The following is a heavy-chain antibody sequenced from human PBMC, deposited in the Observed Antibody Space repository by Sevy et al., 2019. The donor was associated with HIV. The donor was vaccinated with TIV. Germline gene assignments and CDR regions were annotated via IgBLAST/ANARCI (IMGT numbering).Heavy chain of an antibody. CDR2: ISFDGSDK. CDR1: DFDFSTYD. J-gene: IGHJ3*01. V-gene: IGHV3-33*03. Sequence: GGSLRLSCAASDFDFSTYDMHWVRQAPGKGLEWVAFISFDGSDKWYGDSVKGRFTISRDNSKNTLYVQMNTLRDEDTAVYYCAKRERSYYDSSGNYDAFDVWGQGTSVTVSS. D-gene: IGHD3-22*01. CDR3: AKRERSYYDSSGNYDAFDV.